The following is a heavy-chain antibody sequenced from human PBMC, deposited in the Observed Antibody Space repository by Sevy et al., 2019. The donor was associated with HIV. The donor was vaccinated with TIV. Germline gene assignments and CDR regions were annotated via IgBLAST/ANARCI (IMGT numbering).Heavy chain of an antibody. J-gene: IGHJ4*02. V-gene: IGHV3-53*01. CDR3: ASEYCSRGSCFFDY. D-gene: IGHD2-15*01. CDR1: GFDIRSNY. Sequence: GGSLRLSCVVSGFDIRSNYMSWVRQAPGKGLEWVSHIYAGVTAYYADSVKGRFTFSRDDSKNTVSLQMRSLRVEDSAVYYCASEYCSRGSCFFDYWGQGIQVTVSS. CDR2: IYAGVTA.